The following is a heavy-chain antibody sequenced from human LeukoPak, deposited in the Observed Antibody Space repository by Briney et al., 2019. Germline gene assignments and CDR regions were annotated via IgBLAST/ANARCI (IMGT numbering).Heavy chain of an antibody. J-gene: IGHJ6*02. CDR2: ITWDGGNT. D-gene: IGHD1-26*01. Sequence: PGGSLRLSCAASGFTFDDYTMHWVRQAPGKGLEWVSLITWDGGNTYYADSVKGRFTISRDNSENSLYLQMNSLRTEDTALYYCAKDNWEEEFQYYYYGMDVWGQGTTVTVSS. CDR1: GFTFDDYT. V-gene: IGHV3-43*01. CDR3: AKDNWEEEFQYYYYGMDV.